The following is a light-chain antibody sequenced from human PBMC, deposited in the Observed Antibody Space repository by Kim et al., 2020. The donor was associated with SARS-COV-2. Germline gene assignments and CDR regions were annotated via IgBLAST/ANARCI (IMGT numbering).Light chain of an antibody. CDR2: WAS. V-gene: IGKV4-1*01. CDR1: QSVLSIPNNKTY. J-gene: IGKJ2*03. Sequence: DVVMTQSPDSLAVSLGERATINCKSSQSVLSIPNNKTYSGWYQQKPGQPPKLLLSWASTRESGVPDRFSGSGSRTDFTLTISSLQAEDVAVYYCQQYYSNSYSFGQGTKLEI. CDR3: QQYYSNSYS.